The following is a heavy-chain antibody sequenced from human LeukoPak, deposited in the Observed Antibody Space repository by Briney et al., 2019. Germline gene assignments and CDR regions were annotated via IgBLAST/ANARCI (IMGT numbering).Heavy chain of an antibody. Sequence: ASVKVSCKASGYTFTSYAMNWARQAPGQGLEWMGWINTNTGNPTYAQGFTGRFVFSLDTSVSTAYLQISSLKAEDTAVYYCARAHYGDYQNYGMDVWGQGTTVTVSS. CDR3: ARAHYGDYQNYGMDV. J-gene: IGHJ6*02. D-gene: IGHD4-17*01. V-gene: IGHV7-4-1*02. CDR1: GYTFTSYA. CDR2: INTNTGNP.